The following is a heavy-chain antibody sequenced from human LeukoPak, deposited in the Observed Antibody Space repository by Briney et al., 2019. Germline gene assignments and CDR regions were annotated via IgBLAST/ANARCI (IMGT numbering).Heavy chain of an antibody. CDR2: IYYSGST. Sequence: SETLSLTCTVSGGSISSGGYYWSWIRQHPGEGLEWIGYIYYSGSTYYNPSLKSRVTISVDTSKNQFSLKLSSVTAADTAVYYCAREGPYCSSTSCYSFLSGNWFDPWGQGTLVTVSS. CDR3: AREGPYCSSTSCYSFLSGNWFDP. V-gene: IGHV4-31*03. J-gene: IGHJ5*02. CDR1: GGSISSGGYY. D-gene: IGHD2-2*01.